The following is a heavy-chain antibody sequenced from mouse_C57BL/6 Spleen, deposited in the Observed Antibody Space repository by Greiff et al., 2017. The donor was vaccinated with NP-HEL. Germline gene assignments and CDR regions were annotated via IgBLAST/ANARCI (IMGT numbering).Heavy chain of an antibody. Sequence: VHLVESGAELMKPGASVKLSCKATGYTFTGYWIEWVKQRPGHGLEWIGEILPGSVSTNYNEKFKGKATFTADTSSNTAYMQLSSLTTEDSAIYYCAGPYYGSSYPSFAYWGQGTLVTVSA. CDR1: GYTFTGYW. CDR2: ILPGSVST. V-gene: IGHV1-9*01. J-gene: IGHJ3*01. CDR3: AGPYYGSSYPSFAY. D-gene: IGHD1-1*01.